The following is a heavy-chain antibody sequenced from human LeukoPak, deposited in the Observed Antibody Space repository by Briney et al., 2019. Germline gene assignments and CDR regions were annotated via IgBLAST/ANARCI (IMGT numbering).Heavy chain of an antibody. CDR1: GGSISSYY. D-gene: IGHD3-16*01. J-gene: IGHJ4*02. CDR3: ARDKSGGSRLDS. Sequence: SETLSLTCIVSGGSISSYYWSWIRQPPGKGLEWIGYIYYSGSANYNPPLKSRVIISVNTSENHFSLKLSSVTAADAAVYYCARDKSGGSRLDSWGQGTLVTVSS. CDR2: IYYSGSA. V-gene: IGHV4-59*01.